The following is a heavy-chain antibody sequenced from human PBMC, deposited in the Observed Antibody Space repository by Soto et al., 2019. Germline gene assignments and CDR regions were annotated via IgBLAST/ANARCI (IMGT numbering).Heavy chain of an antibody. D-gene: IGHD3-10*01. CDR1: SGSISSDGNY. V-gene: IGHV4-31*03. Sequence: QVQLQESGPGLVKSSQTLSLTCTVSSGSISSDGNYWSRIRQHPGKGLEWIGYIYYSGSTYYNPSLKSRVTISVDTSKNQFSLKLNSVTAADTAVYYCARARMVRGIIYYYGMDVWGQGTTVTVSS. J-gene: IGHJ6*02. CDR3: ARARMVRGIIYYYGMDV. CDR2: IYYSGST.